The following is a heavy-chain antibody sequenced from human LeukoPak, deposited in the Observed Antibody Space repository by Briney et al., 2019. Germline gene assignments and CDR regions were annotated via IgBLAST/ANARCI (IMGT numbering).Heavy chain of an antibody. CDR3: ARAGNYYFEY. V-gene: IGHV3-74*01. CDR2: INSDGSTT. D-gene: IGHD3-10*01. J-gene: IGHJ4*02. CDR1: GFTFRPYW. Sequence: PGGSLRLSCAASGFTFRPYWMHWVRQTPGQGLVWVSRINSDGSTTNYADSVKGRFTVSRDNAQNTLYLQMSSLRAEDTAVYYCARAGNYYFEYWGQGALVTVSS.